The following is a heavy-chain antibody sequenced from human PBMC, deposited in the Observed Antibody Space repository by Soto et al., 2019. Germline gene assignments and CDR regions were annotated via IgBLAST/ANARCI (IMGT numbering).Heavy chain of an antibody. Sequence: ASVKVSCKASGGTFSSYAISWVRQAPGQGLEWMGGIIPIFGTANYAQKFQGRVTITADESTSTAYMELSSLRSEDTAVYYCAREDDSSFDAFDIWGQGTMVTVSS. CDR2: IIPIFGTA. V-gene: IGHV1-69*13. J-gene: IGHJ3*02. CDR1: GGTFSSYA. CDR3: AREDDSSFDAFDI. D-gene: IGHD3-22*01.